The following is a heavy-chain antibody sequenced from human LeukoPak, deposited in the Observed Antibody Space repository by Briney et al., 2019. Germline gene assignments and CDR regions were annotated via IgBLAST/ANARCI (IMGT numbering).Heavy chain of an antibody. CDR3: ARDFAVAGTGYDY. D-gene: IGHD6-19*01. Sequence: SVKVTCKASGGTFSSYAISWVRQAPGQGLEWMGRIIPILGIANYAQKFQGRVTITADKSTSTAYMELSSLRSEDTAVYYCARDFAVAGTGYDYWGQGTLVTVSS. V-gene: IGHV1-69*04. CDR1: GGTFSSYA. CDR2: IIPILGIA. J-gene: IGHJ4*02.